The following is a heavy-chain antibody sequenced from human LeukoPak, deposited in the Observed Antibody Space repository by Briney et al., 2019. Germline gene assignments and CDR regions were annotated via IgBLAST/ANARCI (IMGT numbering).Heavy chain of an antibody. CDR3: AKGPHDYGDYFDY. J-gene: IGHJ4*02. V-gene: IGHV3-23*01. Sequence: GGSLRPSCAASGFTFSSYAMDWVRQAPGKGLEWVSVISGGGSSTYYADSVKGRFTISRDNSKNTLYLQMNSLRADDTAVYYCAKGPHDYGDYFDYWGQGTLVTVSS. D-gene: IGHD4-17*01. CDR2: ISGGGSST. CDR1: GFTFSSYA.